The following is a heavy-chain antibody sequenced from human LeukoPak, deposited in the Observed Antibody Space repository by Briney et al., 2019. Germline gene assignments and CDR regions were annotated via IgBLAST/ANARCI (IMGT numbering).Heavy chain of an antibody. Sequence: GGSLRLSCTASGFTFSNYGMSWVRQAPGKGLEWVSAISGSGGSTYYADSVKGRFTISRDSSKNTLYLQMNSLRAEDTAVYYCARDGGGSYDDLDYWGQGTLVTVSS. J-gene: IGHJ4*02. D-gene: IGHD1-26*01. V-gene: IGHV3-23*01. CDR1: GFTFSNYG. CDR2: ISGSGGST. CDR3: ARDGGGSYDDLDY.